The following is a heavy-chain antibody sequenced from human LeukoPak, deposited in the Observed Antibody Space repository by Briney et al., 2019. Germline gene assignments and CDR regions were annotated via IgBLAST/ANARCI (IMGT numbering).Heavy chain of an antibody. CDR1: GFTFSSYS. CDR2: ISSSSSYI. CDR3: ARETRSSGSYYEGGY. D-gene: IGHD1-26*01. Sequence: GGSLRLSCAASGFTFSSYSMNWVRQAPGKGLEWVSSISSSSSYIYYADSVKGRFTISRDNAKNSLYLQMNSLRAEDTAVYYCARETRSSGSYYEGGYWGQGTLVTVSS. J-gene: IGHJ4*02. V-gene: IGHV3-21*01.